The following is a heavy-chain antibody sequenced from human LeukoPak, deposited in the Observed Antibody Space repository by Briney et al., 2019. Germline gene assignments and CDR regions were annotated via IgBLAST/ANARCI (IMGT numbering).Heavy chain of an antibody. J-gene: IGHJ5*02. CDR3: ARGGDDYGDYVSWFDP. D-gene: IGHD4-17*01. CDR1: GGTFSSYA. Sequence: ASVKVSCKASGGTFSSYAISWARQAPGQGLEWMGGIIPIFGTANYAQKFQGRVTITADESTSTAYMELSSLRSEDTAVYYCARGGDDYGDYVSWFDPWGQGTLVTVSS. V-gene: IGHV1-69*13. CDR2: IIPIFGTA.